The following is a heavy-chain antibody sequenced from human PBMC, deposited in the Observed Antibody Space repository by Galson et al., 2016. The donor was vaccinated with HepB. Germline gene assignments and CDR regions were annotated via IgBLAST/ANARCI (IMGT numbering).Heavy chain of an antibody. CDR3: AKVKDSGTYPYFDY. V-gene: IGHV3-23*01. CDR1: GFGFRNYY. Sequence: SLRLSCAGSGFGFRNYYMSWVRQAPGKGLEWVSGISGAGGTTSYADSVKGRFTISRENSKNTLFLQMDSLRAEDTAVYYCAKVKDSGTYPYFDYWGQGTLVTVSS. CDR2: ISGAGGTT. J-gene: IGHJ4*02. D-gene: IGHD3/OR15-3a*01.